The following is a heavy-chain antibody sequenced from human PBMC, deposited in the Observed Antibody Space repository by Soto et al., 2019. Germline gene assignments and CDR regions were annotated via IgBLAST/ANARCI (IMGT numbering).Heavy chain of an antibody. CDR3: ARAWVVVTAPDY. V-gene: IGHV1-3*05. CDR1: GYTFTSYA. CDR2: INAGNGNT. J-gene: IGHJ4*02. D-gene: IGHD2-21*02. Sequence: QVQLVQSGAEEKKPGASVKVSCKASGYTFTSYAMHWVRQAPGQRLEWMGWINAGNGNTKYSQKFQGRVTITRDTSASTAYMELSSRRSEDTAVYYCARAWVVVTAPDYWGQGTLGTVSS.